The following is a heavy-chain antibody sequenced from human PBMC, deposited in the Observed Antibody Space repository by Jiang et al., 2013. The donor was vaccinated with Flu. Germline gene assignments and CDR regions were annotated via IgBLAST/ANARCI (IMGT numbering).Heavy chain of an antibody. J-gene: IGHJ6*02. V-gene: IGHV4-39*01. CDR1: GGSISSSSYY. Sequence: GPGLVKPSETLSLTCTVSGGSISSSSYYWGWIRQPPGKGLEWIGSIYYSGSTYYNPSLKSRVTISVDTSKNQFSLKLSSVTAADTAVYYCASPKPSSQYYYYGMDVWGQGTTVTVSS. D-gene: IGHD6-6*01. CDR2: IYYSGST. CDR3: ASPKPSSQYYYYGMDV.